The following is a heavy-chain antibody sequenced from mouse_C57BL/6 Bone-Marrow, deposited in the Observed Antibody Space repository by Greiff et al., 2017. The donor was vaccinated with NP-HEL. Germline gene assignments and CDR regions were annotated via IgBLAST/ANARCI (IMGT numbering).Heavy chain of an antibody. J-gene: IGHJ2*01. CDR1: GYTFTNYW. D-gene: IGHD2-2*01. CDR3: AYGYDVGYFDY. Sequence: LQESGAELVRPGTSVKMSCKASGYTFTNYWIGWAKQRPGHGLEWIGDIYPGGGYTNYNEKFKGKATLTADKSSSTAYMQFSSLTSEDSAIYYCAYGYDVGYFDYWGQGTTLTVSS. CDR2: IYPGGGYT. V-gene: IGHV1-63*01.